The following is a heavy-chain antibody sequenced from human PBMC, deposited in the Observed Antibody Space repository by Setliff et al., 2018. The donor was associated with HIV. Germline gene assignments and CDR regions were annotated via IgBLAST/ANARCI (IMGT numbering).Heavy chain of an antibody. CDR1: KFTFSSYG. D-gene: IGHD3-22*01. CDR3: AGNYYDSSGYYDY. CDR2: ILYDGSYK. V-gene: IGHV3-30*02. J-gene: IGHJ4*02. Sequence: GGSLRLSCAASKFTFSSYGMHWVRQAPDKGLEWVSSILYDGSYKYYTDSVKGRFTISRDNAKNSLYLQMNSLRAEDTAVYYCAGNYYDSSGYYDYWGQGTLVTVSS.